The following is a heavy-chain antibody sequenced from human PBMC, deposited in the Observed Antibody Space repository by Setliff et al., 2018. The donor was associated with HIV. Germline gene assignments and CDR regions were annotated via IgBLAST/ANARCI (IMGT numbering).Heavy chain of an antibody. V-gene: IGHV1-46*01. CDR1: GYTFTGYY. D-gene: IGHD3-22*01. Sequence: ASVKVSCKASGYTFTGYYMHGVRQAPGQGREWMGIINPSGGSTNYAKKFQGRVTMTRGTSTSIVYMELRSLRSDDTAVYYCARGRTMIVVVIGGGDAFDIWGQGTMVTVSS. CDR2: INPSGGST. J-gene: IGHJ3*02. CDR3: ARGRTMIVVVIGGGDAFDI.